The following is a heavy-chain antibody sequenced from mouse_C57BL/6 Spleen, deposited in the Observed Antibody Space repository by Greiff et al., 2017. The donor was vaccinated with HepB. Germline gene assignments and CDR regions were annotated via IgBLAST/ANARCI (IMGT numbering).Heavy chain of an antibody. Sequence: QVQLQQSGAELVRPGSSVKLSCKASGYTFTSYWMDWVKQRPGQGLEWIGNIYPSDSETHYNQKFKDKATLTVDKSSSTAYMQLSSLTSEDSAVYYCARSHGSSYGDYWGQGTTLTVSS. J-gene: IGHJ2*01. CDR2: IYPSDSET. V-gene: IGHV1-61*01. CDR3: ARSHGSSYGDY. CDR1: GYTFTSYW. D-gene: IGHD1-1*01.